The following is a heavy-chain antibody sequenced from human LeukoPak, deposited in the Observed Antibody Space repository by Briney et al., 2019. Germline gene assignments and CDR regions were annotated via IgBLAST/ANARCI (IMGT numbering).Heavy chain of an antibody. CDR3: ARADYGDTY. Sequence: ASETLSLTCTVSGGSISTYYWSWIRQPPGKGLEWIGYIYYTGSTSYNPSLKSRVTISVDTSKNQFSLKLSSVTAADTAVYYCARADYGDTYWGQGTLATVSS. CDR1: GGSISTYY. J-gene: IGHJ4*02. CDR2: IYYTGST. D-gene: IGHD4-17*01. V-gene: IGHV4-59*08.